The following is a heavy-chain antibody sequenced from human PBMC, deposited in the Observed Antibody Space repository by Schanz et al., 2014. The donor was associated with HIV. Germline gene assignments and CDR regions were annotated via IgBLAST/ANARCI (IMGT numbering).Heavy chain of an antibody. D-gene: IGHD3-9*01. CDR1: GYTFTSYD. J-gene: IGHJ6*02. CDR3: ARTDYDILTGYSLGYYGMDV. V-gene: IGHV1-18*01. CDR2: ISAYNGNT. Sequence: QVHLVQSGAEVKKPGASVKVSCKASGYTFTSYDINWVRQAPGQGLEWMGWISAYNGNTNYAQKLQGRVTMTTDTSTSTAYMELRSLRSDDTAVYYCARTDYDILTGYSLGYYGMDVWGQGTTVTVSS.